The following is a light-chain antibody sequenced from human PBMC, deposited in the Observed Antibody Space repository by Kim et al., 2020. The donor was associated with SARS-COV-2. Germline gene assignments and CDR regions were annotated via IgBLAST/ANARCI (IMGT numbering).Light chain of an antibody. V-gene: IGLV4-69*01. CDR1: SGLSSYA. Sequence: QPVLTQSPSASASLGASVKLTCTLSSGLSSYAIAWHQQQPEKGPRFLMKLNSDGSHTKADGITDRFSASSSGAERYLTISSLQSEDEADYYCQTWGTGILVFGGGTQLTVL. CDR2: LNSDGSH. CDR3: QTWGTGILV. J-gene: IGLJ2*01.